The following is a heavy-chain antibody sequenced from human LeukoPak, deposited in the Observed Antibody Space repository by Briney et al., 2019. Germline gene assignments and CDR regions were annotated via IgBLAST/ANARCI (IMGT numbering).Heavy chain of an antibody. V-gene: IGHV3-30*02. CDR1: GFTFSSYG. CDR3: ARVGEGYYYDSSGL. D-gene: IGHD3-22*01. CDR2: IRYDGSNK. J-gene: IGHJ4*02. Sequence: QPGGSLRLSCAASGFTFSSYGMHWVRQAPGKGLEWVAFIRYDGSNKYYADSVKGRFTISRDNSKNTLYLHVNSLRPEDTAVYYCARVGEGYYYDSSGLWGQGTLVTVSS.